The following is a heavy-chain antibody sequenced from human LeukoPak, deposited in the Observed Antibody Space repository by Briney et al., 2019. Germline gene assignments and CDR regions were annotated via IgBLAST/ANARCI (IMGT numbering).Heavy chain of an antibody. CDR3: ARDIPAQWEPRAGDDDY. Sequence: SETLSLTCTVSGYSISSGYYWGWIRQPPGKGLEWIGSIYHSGSTYYNPSLKRRVTISVDTSKNQFSLKLSSVTAADTAVYYCARDIPAQWEPRAGDDDYWGQGTLVTVSS. V-gene: IGHV4-38-2*02. J-gene: IGHJ4*02. CDR1: GYSISSGYY. D-gene: IGHD1-26*01. CDR2: IYHSGST.